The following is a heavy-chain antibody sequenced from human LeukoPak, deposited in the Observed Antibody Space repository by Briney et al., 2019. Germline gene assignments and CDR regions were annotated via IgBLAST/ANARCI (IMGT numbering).Heavy chain of an antibody. CDR2: IYYSGST. D-gene: IGHD5-12*01. CDR3: ARRHIVATNGGFDY. Sequence: SETLSLTCTVSGGSISSYYWSWIRQPPGKGLEWIGYIYYSGSTNYNPSLKSRVTISVDTSKNQFSLKLRPVTAADTAVYYCARRHIVATNGGFDYWGQGTLVTVSS. J-gene: IGHJ4*02. CDR1: GGSISSYY. V-gene: IGHV4-59*08.